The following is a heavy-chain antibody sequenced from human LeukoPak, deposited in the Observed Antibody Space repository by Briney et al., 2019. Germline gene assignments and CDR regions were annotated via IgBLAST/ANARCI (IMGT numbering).Heavy chain of an antibody. J-gene: IGHJ4*02. V-gene: IGHV3-23*01. D-gene: IGHD6-19*01. CDR1: GFIYSSYA. CDR3: AKHRASRGIAVFDN. Sequence: PGGSLRLSCAACGFIYSSYAMIWVRQARGKGLEEVSAISGSGCSTYYADSVKDRFTIHRHNSKNTLHLQVNSLRAEDTAVYYCAKHRASRGIAVFDNWGQGTLVTVSS. CDR2: ISGSGCST.